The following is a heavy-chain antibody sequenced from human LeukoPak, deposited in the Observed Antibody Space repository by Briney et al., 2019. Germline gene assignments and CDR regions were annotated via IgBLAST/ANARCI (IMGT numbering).Heavy chain of an antibody. CDR3: ASEYCGGDCYSNFDY. J-gene: IGHJ4*02. V-gene: IGHV1-69*04. CDR1: GGTFGSYA. Sequence: SVKVSCKASGGTFGSYAISWVRQAPGQGLEWMGRIIPIFGIANYAQKFQGRVTITADKSTSTAYMELSSLRSEDTAVYYCASEYCGGDCYSNFDYWGQGTLVTVSS. D-gene: IGHD2-21*02. CDR2: IIPIFGIA.